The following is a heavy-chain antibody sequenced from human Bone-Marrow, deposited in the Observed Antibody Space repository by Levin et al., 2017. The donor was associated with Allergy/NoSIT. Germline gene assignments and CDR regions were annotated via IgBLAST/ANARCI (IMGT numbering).Heavy chain of an antibody. CDR3: ARASMITVDYFDY. V-gene: IGHV3-33*01. Sequence: LSLTCAASGFRFNDYGMNWVRQAPGKGLEWVAIIWHDGTNENYADSVKGRFTISRDSSKNILYLQMTSLKAEDTAIYYCARASMITVDYFDYWGPGTLVTVSS. J-gene: IGHJ4*02. CDR2: IWHDGTNE. CDR1: GFRFNDYG. D-gene: IGHD3-16*01.